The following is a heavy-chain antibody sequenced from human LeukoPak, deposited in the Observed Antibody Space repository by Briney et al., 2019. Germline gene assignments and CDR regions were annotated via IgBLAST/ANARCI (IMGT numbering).Heavy chain of an antibody. V-gene: IGHV3-23*01. CDR2: ISGSGGST. CDR1: GFTFSSYA. J-gene: IGHJ4*02. D-gene: IGHD2-15*01. CDR3: AKLLLDYFDY. Sequence: RGSLRLSCAASGFTFSSYAMSWVRQAPGKGLEWVSAISGSGGSTYYADSVKGRFTISRDNSKSTLYLQMNSLRAEDTAVYYCAKLLLDYFDYWGQGTLVTVSS.